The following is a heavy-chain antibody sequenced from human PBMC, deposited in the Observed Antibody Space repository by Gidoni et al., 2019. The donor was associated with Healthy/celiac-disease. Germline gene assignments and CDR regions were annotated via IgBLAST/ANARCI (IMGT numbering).Heavy chain of an antibody. Sequence: QVQLQESGPGLVKPSQTLSLTCTVSGGPISCGSYYWSWIRQPAGKGLEWIGRIYTSGSTNYNPSLKSRVTISVDTSKNQFSLKLSSVTAADTAVYYCARSMHCSTASCYIGDNWFDPWGQGTLVTVSS. CDR3: ARSMHCSTASCYIGDNWFDP. CDR1: GGPISCGSYY. J-gene: IGHJ5*02. D-gene: IGHD2-2*02. CDR2: IYTSGST. V-gene: IGHV4-61*02.